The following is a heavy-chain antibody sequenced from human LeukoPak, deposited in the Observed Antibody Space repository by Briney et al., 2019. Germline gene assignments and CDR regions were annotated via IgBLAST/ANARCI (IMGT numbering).Heavy chain of an antibody. CDR2: ISGSGGRT. J-gene: IGHJ4*02. D-gene: IGHD6-13*01. V-gene: IGHV3-23*01. CDR3: ATWEAVGNRNWYCGPFDY. Sequence: GWSLRLSCAASGFTFSSYAMSWVGQAPGKGREWVCLISGSGGRTYYADSVKGRFTISRDNSKNTLSLQMNSLRAEGSAVYYCATWEAVGNRNWYCGPFDYWGQGALVTVSS. CDR1: GFTFSSYA.